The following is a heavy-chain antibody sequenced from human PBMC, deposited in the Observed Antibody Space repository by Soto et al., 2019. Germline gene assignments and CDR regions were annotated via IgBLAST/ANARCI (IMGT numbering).Heavy chain of an antibody. CDR1: GGSISSGDYY. J-gene: IGHJ5*02. CDR3: ARGVTMVRGVIIPWFDP. Sequence: SETLSLTCTVSGGSISSGDYYWSWIRQPPGKGLEWIGYISYSGSTYYNPSLKSRVTISVDTSKNQFSLKLSSVTAADTAVYYCARGVTMVRGVIIPWFDPWGQGTLVTVSS. CDR2: ISYSGST. D-gene: IGHD3-10*01. V-gene: IGHV4-30-4*01.